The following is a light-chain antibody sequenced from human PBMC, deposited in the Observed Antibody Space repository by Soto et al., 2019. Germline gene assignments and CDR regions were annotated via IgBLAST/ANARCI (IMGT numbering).Light chain of an antibody. Sequence: DIQMTQSPSSLSASVGDRVTITCRASQRIGIYLNWFQQKPGKGPKLLIYAASSLRDGAPSRFSGSGSGTDFSLSITSLQPEDSATYYCQQTYTTWTFGQGTKVDIK. CDR2: AAS. CDR3: QQTYTTWT. J-gene: IGKJ1*01. CDR1: QRIGIY. V-gene: IGKV1-39*01.